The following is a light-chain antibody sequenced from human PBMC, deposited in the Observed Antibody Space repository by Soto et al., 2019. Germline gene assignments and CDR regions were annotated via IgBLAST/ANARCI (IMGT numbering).Light chain of an antibody. CDR3: AAWDDSLNGRV. CDR2: SNN. V-gene: IGLV1-44*01. J-gene: IGLJ3*02. Sequence: QSVLTQPPSASGTPGQRFTISCSGISANIGSNTVSWYQQLPLSAPKLLIYSNNQRPSGVPDRFSGSKSATSASLAISGLQSEDEADYYCAAWDDSLNGRVFGGGTKLTVL. CDR1: SANIGSNT.